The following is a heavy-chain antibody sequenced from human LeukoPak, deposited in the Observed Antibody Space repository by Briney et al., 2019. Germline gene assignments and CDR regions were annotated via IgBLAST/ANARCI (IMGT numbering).Heavy chain of an antibody. Sequence: RASVKVSCKASGGTFSSYAISWVRQAPGQGLEWMGGIIPIFGTANYAQKFQGRLTITADESTSTAYMELSSLRSEDTAVYYCARERYCSSTSCYGNWFDPWGQGTLVTVSS. D-gene: IGHD2-2*01. CDR1: GGTFSSYA. J-gene: IGHJ5*02. CDR2: IIPIFGTA. V-gene: IGHV1-69*13. CDR3: ARERYCSSTSCYGNWFDP.